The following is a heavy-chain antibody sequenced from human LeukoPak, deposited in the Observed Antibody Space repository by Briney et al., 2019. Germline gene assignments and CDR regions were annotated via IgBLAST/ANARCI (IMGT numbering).Heavy chain of an antibody. V-gene: IGHV3-7*01. D-gene: IGHD6-13*01. CDR3: ARDTTSSSRGDYFDY. J-gene: IGHJ4*02. Sequence: GGSLRLSCEASGFIFSKYWMTWVRQAPGKGLEWVANIKRDGSAIHYVDSVRGRFTISRDNAKNSLYLQMNSLRAEDTAVYYCARDTTSSSRGDYFDYWGQGTLVTVSS. CDR2: IKRDGSAI. CDR1: GFIFSKYW.